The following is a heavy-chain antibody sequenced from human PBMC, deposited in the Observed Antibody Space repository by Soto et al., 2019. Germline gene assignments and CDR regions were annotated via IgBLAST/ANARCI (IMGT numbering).Heavy chain of an antibody. J-gene: IGHJ4*02. CDR2: TYYRSKWYN. D-gene: IGHD3-9*01. V-gene: IGHV6-1*01. CDR1: GDSVSSNSAA. Sequence: QSQTLSLTCAISGDSVSSNSAAWNWIRQSPSRGLEWLGRTYYRSKWYNDYAVSVKSRITINPDTSKNQFSLQLNSVTPEDTAVYYCARAAQYDILTGYYDYWGQGTLVTVSS. CDR3: ARAAQYDILTGYYDY.